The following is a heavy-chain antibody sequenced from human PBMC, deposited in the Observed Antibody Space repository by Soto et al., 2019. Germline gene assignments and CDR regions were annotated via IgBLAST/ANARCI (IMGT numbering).Heavy chain of an antibody. V-gene: IGHV3-23*01. CDR3: AKYLSIRGSILVVPVGVAGFDY. CDR1: GFTFSSYA. J-gene: IGHJ4*02. D-gene: IGHD2-2*01. CDR2: ISGSGGST. Sequence: EVQLLESGGGLVQPGGSLRLSCAASGFTFSSYAMSWVRQAPGKGLEWVSAISGSGGSTDYADSAKGRFTTSRDNSKNTLYLQMNSLRAEDTAVYDCAKYLSIRGSILVVPVGVAGFDYWGQGALVAVSS.